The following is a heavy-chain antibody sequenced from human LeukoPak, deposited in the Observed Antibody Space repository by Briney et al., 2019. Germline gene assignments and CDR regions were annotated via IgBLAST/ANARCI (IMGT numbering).Heavy chain of an antibody. D-gene: IGHD4-17*01. Sequence: PGGSLRLSCAASGFTFSDYHMSWIRQAPGKGLEWVSYISSSGSTIYYADSVKGRFTISRDNYKNMMYLQMNRLIVEDTAVYFCARDRAVTQDWVEFDPWGKGTLVTVSS. J-gene: IGHJ5*02. CDR2: ISSSGSTI. CDR3: ARDRAVTQDWVEFDP. V-gene: IGHV3-11*04. CDR1: GFTFSDYH.